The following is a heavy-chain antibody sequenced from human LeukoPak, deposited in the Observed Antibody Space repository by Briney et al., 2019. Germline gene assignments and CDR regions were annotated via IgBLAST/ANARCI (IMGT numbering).Heavy chain of an antibody. CDR3: ARSSGGSHFDY. Sequence: GGSLRLSCAASGFTVSSNYMNWVRQAPGKGLQWVSVIYSGGTTDYADSVKGRFIISRDNSKNTVYIQMNSLRAEDTAMYHCARSSGGSHFDYWGQGTLVTVSS. V-gene: IGHV3-53*01. CDR1: GFTVSSNY. D-gene: IGHD1-26*01. J-gene: IGHJ4*02. CDR2: IYSGGTT.